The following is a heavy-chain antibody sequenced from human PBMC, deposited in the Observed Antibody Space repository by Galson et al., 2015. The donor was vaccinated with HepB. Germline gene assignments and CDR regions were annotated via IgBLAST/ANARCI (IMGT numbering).Heavy chain of an antibody. V-gene: IGHV3-21*01. Sequence: SLRLSCAASGFTFSDYTYNWVRQAPGKGLEWVSYINSAGSYIFYADSVKGRFTISRDNAKNSLYLQMNSLRAEDTAVYYCARREATTYYYALAVWGQGTTVTVAS. CDR1: GFTFSDYT. CDR2: INSAGSYI. CDR3: ARREATTYYYALAV. D-gene: IGHD5-12*01. J-gene: IGHJ6*02.